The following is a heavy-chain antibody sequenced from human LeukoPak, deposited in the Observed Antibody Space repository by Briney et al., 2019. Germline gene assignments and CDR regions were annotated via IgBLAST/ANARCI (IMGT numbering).Heavy chain of an antibody. CDR1: GESFNNYY. CDR2: INHSGTT. D-gene: IGHD3-10*01. V-gene: IGHV4-34*01. CDR3: ARAGWFGELYGPLDF. Sequence: SETLSLTCAVYGESFNNYYWTWIRQSPGKGLEWIGEINHSGTTNYKPSLKSRVTISVDSSKNQFSLKLTPVIAADTAVYYCARAGWFGELYGPLDFWGQGTLVTVSS. J-gene: IGHJ4*02.